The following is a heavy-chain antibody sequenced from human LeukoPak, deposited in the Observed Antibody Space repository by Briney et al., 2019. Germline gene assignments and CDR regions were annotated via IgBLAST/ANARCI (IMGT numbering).Heavy chain of an antibody. J-gene: IGHJ2*01. D-gene: IGHD3-10*01. Sequence: ASVRLSCKVSVNILTELSMHWVRRAPGKGLEGRVGFDPEDCETIYTQKFQGRVTMTEDTSTDRAYMERRRLRSGDTAVYYCATDLGNWYFDLWGRGTLVTVSS. CDR1: VNILTELS. V-gene: IGHV1-24*01. CDR2: FDPEDCET. CDR3: ATDLGNWYFDL.